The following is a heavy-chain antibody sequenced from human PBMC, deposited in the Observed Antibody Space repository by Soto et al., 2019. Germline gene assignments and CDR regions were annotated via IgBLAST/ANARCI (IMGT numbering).Heavy chain of an antibody. CDR3: ARRGSGSSSSNYYYYYGMDV. CDR1: GGSFSGYY. V-gene: IGHV4-34*01. J-gene: IGHJ6*02. D-gene: IGHD1-26*01. Sequence: SETPSLTCAVYGGSFSGYYWSWIRQPPGKGLEWIGEINHSGSTNYNPSLKSRVTISVDTSKNQFSLKLSSVTAADTAVYYCARRGSGSSSSNYYYYYGMDVWGQGTTVTVSS. CDR2: INHSGST.